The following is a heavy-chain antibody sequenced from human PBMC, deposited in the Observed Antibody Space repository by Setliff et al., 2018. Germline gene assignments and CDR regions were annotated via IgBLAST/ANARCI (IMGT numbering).Heavy chain of an antibody. CDR3: SRLVRYCTTTSCQRLSGGEY. CDR1: GYTFSDYG. CDR2: ISIYTGNE. Sequence: ASVKVSCKASGYTFSDYGITWVRQAHGQGLEWMGWISIYTGNEYYAHKLQGRVTMTTDTSTDTAYLELRSLRSGDTAVYYCSRLVRYCTTTSCQRLSGGEYWGQGTLVTVSS. D-gene: IGHD2-2*01. J-gene: IGHJ4*02. V-gene: IGHV1-18*01.